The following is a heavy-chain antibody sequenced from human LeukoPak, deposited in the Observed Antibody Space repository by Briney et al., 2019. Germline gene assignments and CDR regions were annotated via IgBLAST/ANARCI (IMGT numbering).Heavy chain of an antibody. Sequence: GGSLRLSCAASGFTFSSYWMHWARQAPGKGLVWVSRINSDGSSTSYADSVKGRFTISRDNAKNTLYLQMNSLRVEDTAVYYCARSMVTIPIPGGYWGQGTLVTVSS. CDR2: INSDGSST. V-gene: IGHV3-74*01. CDR1: GFTFSSYW. CDR3: ARSMVTIPIPGGY. J-gene: IGHJ4*02. D-gene: IGHD5-24*01.